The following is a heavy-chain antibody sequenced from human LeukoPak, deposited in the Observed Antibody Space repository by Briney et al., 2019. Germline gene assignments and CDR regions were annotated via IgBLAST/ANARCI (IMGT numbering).Heavy chain of an antibody. D-gene: IGHD4-23*01. CDR1: GASITTYC. CDR3: ARPPTVDTNWYSDL. V-gene: IGHV4-4*07. Sequence: SETLSLTCSVSGASITTYCWSWIRQSAGKGLEWIGRIHNSGSPHYNPSLTGRVTMSLDTSKNQFSLKLTSVTAADTAVYYCARPPTVDTNWYSDLWGRGTLVTVSS. CDR2: IHNSGSP. J-gene: IGHJ2*01.